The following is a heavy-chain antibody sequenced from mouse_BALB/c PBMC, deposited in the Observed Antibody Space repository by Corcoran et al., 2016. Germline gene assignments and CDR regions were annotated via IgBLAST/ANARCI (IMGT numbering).Heavy chain of an antibody. CDR3: ATLHYYGSSSFAY. CDR1: GFNIKDYY. CDR2: IDPENGNT. Sequence: EVQLQQSGAELVRPGALVKLSCKASGFNIKDYYMHWVKQRPEQGLEWIGWIDPENGNTIYDPKFQGKASITADTSPNTAYLQLSSLTSEDTAVYYCATLHYYGSSSFAYWGQGTLVTVSA. V-gene: IGHV14-1*02. J-gene: IGHJ3*01. D-gene: IGHD1-1*01.